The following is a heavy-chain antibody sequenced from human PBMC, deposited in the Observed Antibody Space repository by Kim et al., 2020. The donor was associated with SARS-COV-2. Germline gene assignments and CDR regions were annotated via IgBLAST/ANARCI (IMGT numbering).Heavy chain of an antibody. J-gene: IGHJ3*02. V-gene: IGHV7-4-1*02. Sequence: ASVKVSCKASGYTFTSYAMNWVRQAPGQGLEWIGWINTNTGNPTYAQVFTGRFVFSLDTSVSTEYLQISSLKAEDTAVYYCARDRYSSSVDAFDIWGQGTMVTDSS. CDR1: GYTFTSYA. CDR2: INTNTGNP. CDR3: ARDRYSSSVDAFDI. D-gene: IGHD6-13*01.